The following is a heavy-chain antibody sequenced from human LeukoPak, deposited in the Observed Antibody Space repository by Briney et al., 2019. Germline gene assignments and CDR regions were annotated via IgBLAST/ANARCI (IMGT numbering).Heavy chain of an antibody. V-gene: IGHV4-38-2*01. J-gene: IGHJ4*02. CDR2: IYHSGST. CDR3: ARHEAEMATILGNY. CDR1: GYPIRSGFY. D-gene: IGHD5-24*01. Sequence: PSETLSLTCVVSGYPIRSGFYWGWIRQPPGKGLEWVGSIYHSGSTFNNPSLKSRVTISVDTSKNQFSVSLRSVTAADTAVYYCARHEAEMATILGNYWGQGKVVIVSS.